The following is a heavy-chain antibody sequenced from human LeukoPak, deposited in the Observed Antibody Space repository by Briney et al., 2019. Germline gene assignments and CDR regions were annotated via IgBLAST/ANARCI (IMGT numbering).Heavy chain of an antibody. CDR2: ISSSGSTI. D-gene: IGHD2-2*01. CDR3: ARDRLYCSSTSCYWSAFDI. V-gene: IGHV3-11*04. J-gene: IGHJ3*02. CDR1: GFTFSDYY. Sequence: GGSLRLSCAASGFTFSDYYMSWIRQAPGKGLEWVSYISSSGSTIYYADSVKGRFTISRDNAKNSLYLQMNSLRAEDTAVYYCARDRLYCSSTSCYWSAFDIWGQGTMVTVPS.